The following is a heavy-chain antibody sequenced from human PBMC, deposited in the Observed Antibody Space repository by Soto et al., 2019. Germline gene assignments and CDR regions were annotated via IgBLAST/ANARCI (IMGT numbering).Heavy chain of an antibody. Sequence: PSETLSLTCSVSGASISSSPFYWGWLRLPPGKGLEWMGSIHYTGSTFDNPSLKSRVTISVDRSKNQFSLRLRSVTAADTAVYYCARNYCCITSCAPYPDAYDLCGQGTKVTVAS. CDR1: GASISSSPFY. D-gene: IGHD2-2*01. CDR2: IHYTGST. J-gene: IGHJ3*01. CDR3: ARNYCCITSCAPYPDAYDL. V-gene: IGHV4-39*01.